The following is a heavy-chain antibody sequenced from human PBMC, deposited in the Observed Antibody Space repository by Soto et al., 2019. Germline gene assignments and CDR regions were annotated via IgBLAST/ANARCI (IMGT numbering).Heavy chain of an antibody. CDR3: AKDRRAGGNYGFYSDF. CDR2: SSATGAGT. J-gene: IGHJ4*02. D-gene: IGHD1-7*01. Sequence: GGSLRLSCAASGFTFSSYGMTWVRQAPGKGLEWVSFSSATGAGTYYADSVKGRFTISRDNSKNTLYLQMTSLRADATAVYYCAKDRRAGGNYGFYSDFWGQGALVTVSS. V-gene: IGHV3-23*01. CDR1: GFTFSSYG.